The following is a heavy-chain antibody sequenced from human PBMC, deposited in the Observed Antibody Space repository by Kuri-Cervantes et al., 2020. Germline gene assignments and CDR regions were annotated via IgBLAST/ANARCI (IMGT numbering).Heavy chain of an antibody. V-gene: IGHV3-11*04. Sequence: GGSLRLSCAASGFTFSDYYMSWIRQAPGKGLEWVSYISSSGSTIYYADYVKGRFTISRDNSKNTLYLQMNSLRAEDTAVYYCARDSPLKITMVRGVLFGAFDIWGQGTMVTVSS. CDR2: ISSSGSTI. CDR3: ARDSPLKITMVRGVLFGAFDI. D-gene: IGHD3-10*01. J-gene: IGHJ3*02. CDR1: GFTFSDYY.